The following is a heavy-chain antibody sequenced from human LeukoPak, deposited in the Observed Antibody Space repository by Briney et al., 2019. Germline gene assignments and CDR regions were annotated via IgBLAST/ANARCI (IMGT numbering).Heavy chain of an antibody. CDR2: ISSSSSYI. V-gene: IGHV3-21*01. J-gene: IGHJ5*02. Sequence: PGGSLRLSCAASGFTFSSYSMNWVRQAPGKGLEWVSSISSSSSYIYYADSVKGRFTISRDNAKNSLYLQMNSLRAEDTAVYYCARGYYDSSGYYPNWFDPWGQGTLVTVSS. CDR1: GFTFSSYS. D-gene: IGHD3-22*01. CDR3: ARGYYDSSGYYPNWFDP.